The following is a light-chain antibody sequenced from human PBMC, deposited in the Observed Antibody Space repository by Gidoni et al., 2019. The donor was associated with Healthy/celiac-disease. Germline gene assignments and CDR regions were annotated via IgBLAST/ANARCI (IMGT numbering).Light chain of an antibody. CDR2: QDS. J-gene: IGLJ2*01. CDR1: KLGDKY. Sequence: SELPQPPSLSVSPGQTASITRSGDKLGDKYACWYQQKPGQSPVLVLYQDSKRPSGIPERFSGSNSGNTATLTISGTQAMDEADYYCQAWDSSTVVFGGGTKLTVL. CDR3: QAWDSSTVV. V-gene: IGLV3-1*01.